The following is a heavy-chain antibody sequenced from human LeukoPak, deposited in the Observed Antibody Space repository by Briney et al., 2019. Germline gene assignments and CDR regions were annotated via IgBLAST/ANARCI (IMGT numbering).Heavy chain of an antibody. D-gene: IGHD2-2*01. CDR3: AREYQLSWVYFDY. V-gene: IGHV1-2*02. CDR2: INPNSGGT. J-gene: IGHJ4*02. CDR1: GYTFTGYY. Sequence: ASVKVSCKASGYTFTGYYMHWVRQAPGQGLEWMGWINPNSGGTNYAQKFQGRVTITRDTSISTAYMELGRLRSDDTAVYYCAREYQLSWVYFDYWGQGTLVTVSS.